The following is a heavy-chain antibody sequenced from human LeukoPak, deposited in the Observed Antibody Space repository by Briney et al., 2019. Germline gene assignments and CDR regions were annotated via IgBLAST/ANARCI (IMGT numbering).Heavy chain of an antibody. CDR3: ARGGGLWFGELLYPDAFDI. CDR1: GFTFDDYG. V-gene: IGHV3-20*01. J-gene: IGHJ3*02. Sequence: GGSLRLSCAASGFTFDDYGMSWVRQAPGKGLEWVSGINWNGGSTGYADSVKGRFTISRDNAKNSLYLQMNSLRAEDTALYHCARGGGLWFGELLYPDAFDIWGQGTMVTVSS. D-gene: IGHD3-10*01. CDR2: INWNGGST.